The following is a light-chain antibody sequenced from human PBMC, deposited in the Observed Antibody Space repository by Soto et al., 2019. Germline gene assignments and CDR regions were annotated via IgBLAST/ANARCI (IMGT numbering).Light chain of an antibody. Sequence: EIVMTPSPATLSVAPGSISTLSVRSIQSVSRKLAWYQQNPGQPPRLLIYGASIRATGLPARFSGSGSGTEFTLTISTLQSEDFAVYYCQQRSNWPPGITCGQGTQRAI. CDR1: QSVSRK. V-gene: IGKV3-15*01. CDR2: GAS. CDR3: QQRSNWPPGIT. J-gene: IGKJ5*01.